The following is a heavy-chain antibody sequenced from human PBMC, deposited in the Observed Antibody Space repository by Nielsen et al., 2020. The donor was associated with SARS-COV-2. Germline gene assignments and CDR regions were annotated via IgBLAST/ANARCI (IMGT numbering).Heavy chain of an antibody. J-gene: IGHJ3*02. D-gene: IGHD3-9*01. CDR1: GFTFSSHA. CDR2: ISYDGSNK. V-gene: IGHV3-30-3*01. Sequence: GGSLRLSCAASGFTFSSHAMHWVRQAPGKGLEWVAVISYDGSNKYYADSVKGRFTISRDNSKNTLYLQMNSLRAEDTAVYYCTKDHYDILTGYMDVFDIWGQGTMVTVSS. CDR3: TKDHYDILTGYMDVFDI.